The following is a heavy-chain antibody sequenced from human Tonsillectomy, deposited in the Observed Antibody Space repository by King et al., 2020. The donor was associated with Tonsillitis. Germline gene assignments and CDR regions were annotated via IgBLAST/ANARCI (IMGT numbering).Heavy chain of an antibody. Sequence: VQLVESGGGVVQPGRSLRLSCAASGFTFSSYGMHWVRQAPGNGLEWVAFISYDGSNKHYADSVKGRITSSRDNSKNTLYMQMNSLRAEDTAVYYCARRDAALEYYYYGMDVWGQGTTVTVSS. J-gene: IGHJ6*02. V-gene: IGHV3-30-3*01. CDR2: ISYDGSNK. CDR1: GFTFSSYG. CDR3: ARRDAALEYYYYGMDV. D-gene: IGHD2-15*01.